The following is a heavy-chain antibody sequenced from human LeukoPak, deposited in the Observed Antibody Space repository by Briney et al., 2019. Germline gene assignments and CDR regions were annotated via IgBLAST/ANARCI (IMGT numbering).Heavy chain of an antibody. D-gene: IGHD5-18*01. CDR1: GFTFSSYW. V-gene: IGHV3-7*03. Sequence: GGSLRLSCAASGFTFSSYWMSWVRQAPGKGLEWVANMNPDGSEKYFLDSVKGRFTISRDNSRDTLYLQMNSLRADDTAVYYCAKGLLYSYADSWGQGTLVTVSS. CDR2: MNPDGSEK. CDR3: AKGLLYSYADS. J-gene: IGHJ4*02.